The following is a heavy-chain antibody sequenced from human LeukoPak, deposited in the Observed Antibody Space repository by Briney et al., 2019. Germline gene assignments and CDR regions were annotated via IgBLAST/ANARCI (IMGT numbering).Heavy chain of an antibody. Sequence: SAALSLTCTVSGGSISSSSYYWGWIRQPPGKGLEWIGSIYYCGSTYYNPSLKSRVTISVDTSKNQFSLKLSSVTAADTAVYYCARHQDNWNDEAPFDYWGQGTLVTVSS. V-gene: IGHV4-39*01. CDR3: ARHQDNWNDEAPFDY. CDR2: IYYCGST. D-gene: IGHD1-20*01. J-gene: IGHJ4*02. CDR1: GGSISSSSYY.